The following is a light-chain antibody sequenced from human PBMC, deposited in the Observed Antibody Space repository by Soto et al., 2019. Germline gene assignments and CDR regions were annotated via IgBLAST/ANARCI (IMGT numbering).Light chain of an antibody. CDR1: QSISSL. CDR2: KAS. J-gene: IGKJ5*01. CDR3: QQYNSYPLT. Sequence: DIQMTQSPSTLSASVGDRVTITCRASQSISSLLAWYQQKPGRAPTLLIYKASTLESGVPSRFSGSGSGTEFTLTISSLQPDDFATYYCQQYNSYPLTFGQGTRLEI. V-gene: IGKV1-5*03.